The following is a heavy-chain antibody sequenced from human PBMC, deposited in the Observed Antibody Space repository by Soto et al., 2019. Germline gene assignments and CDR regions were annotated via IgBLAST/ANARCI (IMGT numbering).Heavy chain of an antibody. CDR2: MSYDGSTK. CDR1: GFTFSTYA. J-gene: IGHJ4*02. Sequence: QEQLVESGGGVVQPGRSLRLSCAASGFTFSTYAMHWVRQAPGKGLEWVAIMSYDGSTKFYADSVKGRFTISRDNPRSTLYLQMNSLRVEDTAMYYCAREVGAMAAAGVGGYWGQGTLVTVSS. V-gene: IGHV3-30-3*01. D-gene: IGHD6-25*01. CDR3: AREVGAMAAAGVGGY.